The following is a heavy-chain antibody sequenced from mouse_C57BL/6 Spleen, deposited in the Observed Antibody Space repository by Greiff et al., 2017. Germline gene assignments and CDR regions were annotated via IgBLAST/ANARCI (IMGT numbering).Heavy chain of an antibody. J-gene: IGHJ3*01. V-gene: IGHV1-81*01. D-gene: IGHD1-1*01. CDR3: ARDRDYYGSSPAGFAY. Sequence: QVQLQQSGAELARPGASVKLSCKASGYTFTSYGISWVKQRTGQGLEWIGEIYPRSGNTYYNEKFKGKATLTADKSSSTAYMELRSLTSEDSAVYFCARDRDYYGSSPAGFAYWGQGTLVTVSA. CDR1: GYTFTSYG. CDR2: IYPRSGNT.